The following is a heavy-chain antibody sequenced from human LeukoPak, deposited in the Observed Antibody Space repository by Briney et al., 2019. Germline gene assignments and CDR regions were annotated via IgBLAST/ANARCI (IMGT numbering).Heavy chain of an antibody. CDR3: AKVGSGYYYLDY. CDR2: ISSSGSTI. Sequence: KPGGSLSLSCAASGFTFSDYYMSWIRQAPGKGLEWVSYISSSGSTIYYADSVKGRFTISRDNSKNTLYLQINSLRAEDTAVYYCAKVGSGYYYLDYWGQGTLVTVSS. CDR1: GFTFSDYY. V-gene: IGHV3-11*01. J-gene: IGHJ4*02. D-gene: IGHD3-22*01.